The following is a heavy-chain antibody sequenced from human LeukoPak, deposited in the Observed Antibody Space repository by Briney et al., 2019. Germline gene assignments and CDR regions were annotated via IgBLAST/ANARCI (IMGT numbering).Heavy chain of an antibody. D-gene: IGHD4-17*01. J-gene: IGHJ4*02. V-gene: IGHV4-30-4*01. CDR3: ARVGSATTVTLIDY. Sequence: SQTLSLTCTVSGGSTSSGDYYWSWIRQPPGKGLEWIGYIYYSGSTYYNPSLKSRVTISVDTSKNQFSLKLSSVTAADTAVYYCARVGSATTVTLIDYWGQGTLVTVSS. CDR1: GGSTSSGDYY. CDR2: IYYSGST.